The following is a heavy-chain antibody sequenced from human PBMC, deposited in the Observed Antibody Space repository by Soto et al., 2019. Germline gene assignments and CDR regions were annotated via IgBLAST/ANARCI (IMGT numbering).Heavy chain of an antibody. D-gene: IGHD6-13*01. CDR1: GGSFSGYY. V-gene: IGHV4-34*01. CDR3: ARGRGGAAAGNYYGMDV. CDR2: INHSGST. J-gene: IGHJ6*02. Sequence: SETLSLTCAVYGGSFSGYYWSWIRQPPGKGLEWIGEINHSGSTNYNPSLKSRVTISVDTSKNQFSPKLSSVTAADTAVYYCARGRGGAAAGNYYGMDVWGQGTTVTVSS.